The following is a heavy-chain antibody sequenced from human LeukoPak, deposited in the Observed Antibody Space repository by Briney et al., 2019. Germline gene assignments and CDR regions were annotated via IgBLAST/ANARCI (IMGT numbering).Heavy chain of an antibody. CDR2: VDPEDGET. D-gene: IGHD6-19*01. CDR3: ATTTVAGTINWFDP. V-gene: IGHV1-69-2*01. Sequence: ATVKISCKVSGYTLTDYYMHWVQQAPGKGLGWMGLVDPEDGETIYAEKFQGRVTITADTSTDTAYMELSSLRSEDTAVYYCATTTVAGTINWFDPWGQGTLVTVSS. J-gene: IGHJ5*02. CDR1: GYTLTDYY.